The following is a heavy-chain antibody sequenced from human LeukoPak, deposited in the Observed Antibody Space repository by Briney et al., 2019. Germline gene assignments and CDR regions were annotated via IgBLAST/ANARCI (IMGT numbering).Heavy chain of an antibody. D-gene: IGHD5-12*01. J-gene: IGHJ4*02. CDR1: GFTFSSYS. Sequence: PGGPLRLSCAASGFTFSSYSMNWVRQAPGKGLEWVSSISSSSSYIYYADSVKGRFTISRDNAKNSLYLQMNSLRAEDTAVYYCARRGYSGYDPDYWGQGTLVTVSS. CDR3: ARRGYSGYDPDY. V-gene: IGHV3-21*01. CDR2: ISSSSSYI.